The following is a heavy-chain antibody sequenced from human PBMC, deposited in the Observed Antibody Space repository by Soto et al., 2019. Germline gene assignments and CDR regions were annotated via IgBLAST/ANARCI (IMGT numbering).Heavy chain of an antibody. D-gene: IGHD3-22*01. CDR1: GFTFSSYG. Sequence: QVQLVESGGGVVQPGRSLRLSCAASGFTFSSYGMHWVRQAPGKGLDGVAVISYDGSNKYYVDSVKGRFTISRDNSKNSLYLQMNSLRAEDTAVYYCAKDRHAYGSSGSWVYDYWGQGTLVTVSS. CDR3: AKDRHAYGSSGSWVYDY. CDR2: ISYDGSNK. J-gene: IGHJ4*02. V-gene: IGHV3-30*18.